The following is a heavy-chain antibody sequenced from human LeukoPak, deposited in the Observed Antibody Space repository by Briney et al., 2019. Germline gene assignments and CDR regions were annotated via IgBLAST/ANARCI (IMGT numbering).Heavy chain of an antibody. CDR2: ISAYNGNT. Sequence: GASVKVSCKASGYTFTNYAKNWVRQAPGQGLEWMGWISAYNGNTELAQKFQGRVTLATDASTSTAYVELRSLTSDDTAVYFCARGGSRSRRGDDAFDIWGQGTMVTVSS. J-gene: IGHJ3*02. CDR1: GYTFTNYA. D-gene: IGHD3-10*01. V-gene: IGHV1-18*01. CDR3: ARGGSRSRRGDDAFDI.